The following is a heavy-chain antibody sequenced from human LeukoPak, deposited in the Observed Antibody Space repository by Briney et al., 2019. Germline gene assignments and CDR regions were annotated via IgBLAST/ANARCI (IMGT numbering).Heavy chain of an antibody. D-gene: IGHD1-26*01. V-gene: IGHV3-30-3*01. CDR3: ARGYRVGATNPGYFQH. CDR2: ISYDGSNK. J-gene: IGHJ1*01. CDR1: GFTFSSYA. Sequence: GGSLRLSCAASGFTFSSYAMHWVRQAPGKGLEWVAVISYDGSNKYYPDSVKGRFTISRDNSKNTLYLQMNSLRAEGTAVYYCARGYRVGATNPGYFQHWGQGTLVTVSS.